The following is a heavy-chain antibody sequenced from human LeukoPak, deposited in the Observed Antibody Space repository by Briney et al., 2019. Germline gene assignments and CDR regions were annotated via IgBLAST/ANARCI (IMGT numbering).Heavy chain of an antibody. CDR2: ISGSGGST. V-gene: IGHV3-23*01. Sequence: GGSLRLSCAASGFTFSSYAISWVRQAPGKGLEWVSAISGSGGSTYYADSVKGRFTISRDNSKNTLYLQTNSLRAEDTAVYYCAKDGRVTIFGVVMYNFDYWGQGTLVTVSS. CDR3: AKDGRVTIFGVVMYNFDY. D-gene: IGHD3-3*01. J-gene: IGHJ4*02. CDR1: GFTFSSYA.